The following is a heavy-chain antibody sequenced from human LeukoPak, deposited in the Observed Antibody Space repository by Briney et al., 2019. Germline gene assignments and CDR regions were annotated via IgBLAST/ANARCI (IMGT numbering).Heavy chain of an antibody. CDR1: GGSISSYY. Sequence: SETLSLTCTVSGGSISSYYWSWIRQPPGKGLEWIGYIYYSGSTNYNPSLKSRVTISVDTSKNQFSLKLSSVTAADTAVYYCARQGGGDSYYYYYGMDVWGQGTTVTVSS. CDR3: ARQGGGDSYYYYYGMDV. J-gene: IGHJ6*02. D-gene: IGHD2-21*02. V-gene: IGHV4-59*01. CDR2: IYYSGST.